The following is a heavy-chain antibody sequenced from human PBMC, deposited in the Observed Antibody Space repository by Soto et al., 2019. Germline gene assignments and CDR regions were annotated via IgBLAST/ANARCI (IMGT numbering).Heavy chain of an antibody. J-gene: IGHJ2*01. Sequence: QVQLVQSGAEVKKPGSSVKVSCKASGGTFSNYPISWRRQAPGQGLEWMGGIIPIFGTVNYAQKFQGRVTITADESTSTSYMERSSLLSEYTAVSYCARGNHRWLQLWYFDLWGRGTLVTVSS. D-gene: IGHD5-12*01. V-gene: IGHV1-69*12. CDR3: ARGNHRWLQLWYFDL. CDR1: GGTFSNYP. CDR2: IIPIFGTV.